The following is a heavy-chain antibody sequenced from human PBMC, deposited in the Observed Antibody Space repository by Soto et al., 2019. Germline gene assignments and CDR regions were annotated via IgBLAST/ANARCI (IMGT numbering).Heavy chain of an antibody. Sequence: EVQVLDSGGGLVQPGGSLRLSCAASGFTFRTYPLSWAARPQGKGLGWVSIISGSGGNTDYADSVKGRFTMSRDNSKNTVYLQMNSLRAEDTAVYYCAKVPLKYSGSYFDYWGQGTLVTVSS. V-gene: IGHV3-23*01. CDR1: GFTFRTYP. D-gene: IGHD1-26*01. CDR3: AKVPLKYSGSYFDY. J-gene: IGHJ4*02. CDR2: ISGSGGNT.